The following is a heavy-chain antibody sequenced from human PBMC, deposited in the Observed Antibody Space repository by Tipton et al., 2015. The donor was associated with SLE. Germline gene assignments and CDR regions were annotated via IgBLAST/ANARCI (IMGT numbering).Heavy chain of an antibody. D-gene: IGHD6-6*01. CDR1: GGSFRGYY. V-gene: IGHV4-34*01. J-gene: IGHJ4*02. Sequence: TLSLTCAVYGGSFRGYYWTWIRQSPEKGLEWIGESDHTGNTNYNPSLKSRVTISVDTSKNQFSLNLSSVTAADTAVYYCARERSSSVEYWGQGTLVTVSS. CDR2: SDHTGNT. CDR3: ARERSSSVEY.